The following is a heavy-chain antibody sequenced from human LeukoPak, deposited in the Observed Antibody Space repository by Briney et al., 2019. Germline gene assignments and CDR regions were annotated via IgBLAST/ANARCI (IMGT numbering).Heavy chain of an antibody. D-gene: IGHD3-10*01. CDR1: GYTFTSYY. Sequence: ASVKVSCKASGYTFTSYYMHWVRQAPGQGLEWMGIINPSGGSTSYAQKFQDRVTMTGDMSTSTVYMELSSLRSEDTAVYYCARGFTMVYAFDIWGQGTMVTVSS. J-gene: IGHJ3*02. CDR3: ARGFTMVYAFDI. CDR2: INPSGGST. V-gene: IGHV1-46*01.